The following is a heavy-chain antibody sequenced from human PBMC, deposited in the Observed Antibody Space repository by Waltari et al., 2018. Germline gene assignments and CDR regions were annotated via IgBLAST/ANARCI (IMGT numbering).Heavy chain of an antibody. CDR1: GGSISSSSYY. Sequence: QLQLQESGPGLVKPSETLSLTCTVSGGSISSSSYYWGWIRQPPGKVLGWIGSIYYSGRTYYNPSRKSRGTISVDTSKNQFSLKLSSVTAADTAVYYCARQGATPYYFDYWGQGTLVTVSS. J-gene: IGHJ4*02. V-gene: IGHV4-39*01. D-gene: IGHD1-26*01. CDR3: ARQGATPYYFDY. CDR2: IYYSGRT.